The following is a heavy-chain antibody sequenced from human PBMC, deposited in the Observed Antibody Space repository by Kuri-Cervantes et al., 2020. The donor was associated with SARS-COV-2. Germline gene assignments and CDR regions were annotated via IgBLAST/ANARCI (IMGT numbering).Heavy chain of an antibody. CDR3: AKEKGNTSGFDS. D-gene: IGHD3-16*01. Sequence: SVKVSCKASGGTFSTYVLSWVRQAPGQGLEWMGGISPIFGTSKSAQKFQGRLTITADESASIVYMELNNLRSEDTAVYYCAKEKGNTSGFDSWGQGTLVTVSS. CDR1: GGTFSTYV. V-gene: IGHV1-69*13. J-gene: IGHJ4*02. CDR2: ISPIFGTS.